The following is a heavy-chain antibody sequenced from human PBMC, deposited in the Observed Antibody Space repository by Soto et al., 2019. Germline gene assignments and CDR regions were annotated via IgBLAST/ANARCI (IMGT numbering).Heavy chain of an antibody. D-gene: IGHD6-19*01. CDR2: IYSGGST. J-gene: IGHJ4*02. V-gene: IGHV3-66*01. Sequence: GGSLRLSCAASGFTVSSNYMSWVRQAPGKGLEWVSVIYSGGSTYYADSVKGRFTISRDNSKNTLYLQMNSLRAEDTAVYYCATIAVAGSNIEHDYWGQGTLVTVSS. CDR3: ATIAVAGSNIEHDY. CDR1: GFTVSSNY.